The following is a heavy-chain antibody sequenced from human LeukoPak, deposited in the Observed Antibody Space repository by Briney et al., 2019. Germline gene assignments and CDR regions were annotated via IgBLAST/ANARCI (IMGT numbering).Heavy chain of an antibody. J-gene: IGHJ4*02. V-gene: IGHV4-34*01. CDR2: INHSGST. CDR1: GGSSSGYY. D-gene: IGHD5-18*01. Sequence: SETLSLTCAVYGGSSSGYYWSWIRQPPGKGLEWIGEINHSGSTNYNPSLKSRVTISVDTSKNQFSLKLSSVTAADTAVYYCASRHRWSGYSYFWGQGTLVTVSS. CDR3: ASRHRWSGYSYF.